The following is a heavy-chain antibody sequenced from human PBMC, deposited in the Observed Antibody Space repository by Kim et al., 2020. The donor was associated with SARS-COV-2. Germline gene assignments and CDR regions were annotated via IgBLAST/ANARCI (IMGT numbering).Heavy chain of an antibody. CDR3: ARAGAMIVGGGAIAL. CDR1: GFTFSSYW. CDR2: INSDGIGT. Sequence: GGSLRLSCAASGFTFSSYWMHGVRQAPGKGLVWVSRINSDGIGTTYADSVKGRFTISRYSAKNTLYLQMNSLRAEDTAVYYWARAGAMIVGGGAIALWG. D-gene: IGHD3-22*01. J-gene: IGHJ3*01. V-gene: IGHV3-74*01.